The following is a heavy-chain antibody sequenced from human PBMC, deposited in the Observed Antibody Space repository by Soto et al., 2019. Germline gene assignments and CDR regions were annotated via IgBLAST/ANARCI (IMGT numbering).Heavy chain of an antibody. J-gene: IGHJ6*03. V-gene: IGHV4-39*01. CDR3: SRGGIPPSGYGIAYSMDV. CDR2: IYYSAST. D-gene: IGHD1-26*01. Sequence: LSLTCTVSGVSISGSRYYWGWIRQPPGRGLEWIGNIYYSASTYYTPALKSRVTLSVDTSKNQFSLNLNSVTAADTAVYYCSRGGIPPSGYGIAYSMDVWDQGTTVTISS. CDR1: GVSISGSRYY.